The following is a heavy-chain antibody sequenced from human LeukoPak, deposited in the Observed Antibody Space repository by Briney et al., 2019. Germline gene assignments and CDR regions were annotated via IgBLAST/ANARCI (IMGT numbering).Heavy chain of an antibody. CDR2: TSWNSGSI. V-gene: IGHV3-9*01. CDR3: ARRAGAYSHPYDY. CDR1: GFTFDDYA. D-gene: IGHD4/OR15-4a*01. Sequence: TGGSLRLSCAASGFTFDDYAMHWVRQAPGKGLEWVSGTSWNSGSIGYADSVKGRFTISRDNAKNSLYLQMNSLRAEDTAVYYCARRAGAYSHPYDYWGQGTLVTVSS. J-gene: IGHJ4*02.